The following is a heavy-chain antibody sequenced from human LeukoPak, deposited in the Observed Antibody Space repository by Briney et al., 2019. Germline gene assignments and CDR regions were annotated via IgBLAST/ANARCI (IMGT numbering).Heavy chain of an antibody. Sequence: GGSLRLSCAASGFTVSSNYMSWVRQAPGKGLEWVSVIYSGGSTYYADSVKGRFTISRDNSKNTLYLQMNSLRDEDTAVYYCATVLLWFGDSRGYFDYWGQGTLVTVSS. CDR1: GFTVSSNY. D-gene: IGHD3-10*01. J-gene: IGHJ4*02. V-gene: IGHV3-66*01. CDR3: ATVLLWFGDSRGYFDY. CDR2: IYSGGST.